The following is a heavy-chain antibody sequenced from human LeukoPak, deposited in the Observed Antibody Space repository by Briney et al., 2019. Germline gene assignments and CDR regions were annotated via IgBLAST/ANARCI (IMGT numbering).Heavy chain of an antibody. D-gene: IGHD3-9*01. CDR1: GFTFSSYG. CDR3: AKDRSILRYFDSSNH. CDR2: ISGSGGST. J-gene: IGHJ5*02. Sequence: GGSLRLSCAASGFTFSSYGMHWVRQAPGKGLEWVSAISGSGGSTYYADSVRGRFTTSRDNSKNTLYLQMNSLRAEDTAVYYCAKDRSILRYFDSSNHWGQGTLVTVSS. V-gene: IGHV3-23*01.